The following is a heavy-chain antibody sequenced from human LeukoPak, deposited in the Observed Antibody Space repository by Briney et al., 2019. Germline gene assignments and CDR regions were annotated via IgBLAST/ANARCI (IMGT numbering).Heavy chain of an antibody. D-gene: IGHD4-17*01. CDR3: ATDPNGDYFGAFDN. CDR2: IRGSGGTT. Sequence: GGSLRLSCAASGFTVSSSYMSWVRQAPGKGLEWVSSIRGSGGTTLYADSVKGRFTISRDNSKNTLFLQMNSLRAEDTAVYYCATDPNGDYFGAFDNWGQGTMVTVSS. CDR1: GFTVSSSY. J-gene: IGHJ3*02. V-gene: IGHV3-23*01.